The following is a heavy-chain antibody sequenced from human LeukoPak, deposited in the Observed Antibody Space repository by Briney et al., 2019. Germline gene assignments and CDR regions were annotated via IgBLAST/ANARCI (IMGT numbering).Heavy chain of an antibody. V-gene: IGHV1-69*05. CDR1: GGTFSSYA. J-gene: IGHJ6*04. D-gene: IGHD6-6*01. CDR3: ARGQRRTYSSLWMDV. CDR2: IIPIFGTA. Sequence: ASVKVSCKASGGTFSSYAISWVRQAPGQGLEWMGGIIPIFGTANYAQKFQGRVTITTDESTCTAYMELSSLRSEDTAVYYCARGQRRTYSSLWMDVWGKGTTVTVSS.